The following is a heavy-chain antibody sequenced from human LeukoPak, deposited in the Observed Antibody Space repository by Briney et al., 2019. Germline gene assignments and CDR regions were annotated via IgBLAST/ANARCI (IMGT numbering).Heavy chain of an antibody. Sequence: ASVKVSCKASGYTFTGYYMHWVRQAPGQGLEWMGWINPNSGGTNYAQKFQGRVTMTRDTSISTAYMELSRLRSDDTAVYYCARDPDYSSSWYLYYYYGMDVWGQGTTVTVSS. CDR3: ARDPDYSSSWYLYYYYGMDV. CDR1: GYTFTGYY. D-gene: IGHD6-13*01. V-gene: IGHV1-2*02. J-gene: IGHJ6*02. CDR2: INPNSGGT.